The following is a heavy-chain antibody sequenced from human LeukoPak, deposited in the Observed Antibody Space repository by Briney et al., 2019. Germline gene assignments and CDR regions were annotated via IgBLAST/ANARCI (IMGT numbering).Heavy chain of an antibody. Sequence: PSETLSLTCAVSGGSISSKNWWNWVRQPPGKGLEWIGEIYHSGSSNYNPSLKSRVTISVDTSKNQFSLKLSSVTAADTAVYYCARHYWTTVTTARFDPWGQGTLVTVSS. CDR2: IYHSGSS. D-gene: IGHD4-17*01. CDR1: GGSISSKNW. V-gene: IGHV4-4*02. J-gene: IGHJ5*02. CDR3: ARHYWTTVTTARFDP.